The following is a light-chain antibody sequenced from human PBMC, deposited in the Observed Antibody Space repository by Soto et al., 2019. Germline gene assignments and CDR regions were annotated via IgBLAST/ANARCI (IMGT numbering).Light chain of an antibody. J-gene: IGLJ1*01. V-gene: IGLV2-14*01. CDR2: SVS. Sequence: QSVLTQPASVSGSPEQSITISCSGTSRDIGTYDHVAWFQQFPGKTPKLMIYSVSNRPSGVSYRFSGSKSGNTASLTISGLQAEDEADYYCISYTVSRSYVFGTGTKVTVL. CDR1: SRDIGTYDH. CDR3: ISYTVSRSYV.